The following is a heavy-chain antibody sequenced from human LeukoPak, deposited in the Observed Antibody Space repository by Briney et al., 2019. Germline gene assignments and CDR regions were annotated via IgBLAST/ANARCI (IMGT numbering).Heavy chain of an antibody. CDR1: GYTFTGYY. D-gene: IGHD3-3*01. CDR2: INPNSGGT. V-gene: IGHV1-2*02. J-gene: IGHJ6*02. Sequence: GASVKVSCKASGYTFTGYYMHWVRQAPGQGLEWMGWINPNSGGTNYAQKFQGRVTMTRDTSISTAYMELRSPRSDDTAVYYCARDRVPYYDFWSGSPFYYYGMDVWGQGTTVTVSS. CDR3: ARDRVPYYDFWSGSPFYYYGMDV.